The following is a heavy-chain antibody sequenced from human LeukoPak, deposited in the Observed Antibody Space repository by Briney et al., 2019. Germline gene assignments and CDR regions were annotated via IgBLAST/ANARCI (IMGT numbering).Heavy chain of an antibody. CDR3: ARDSLVIRSMGPAFYFQH. V-gene: IGHV3-7*01. CDR2: IKEDGSEK. CDR1: GFTFSSYW. J-gene: IGHJ1*01. Sequence: GGSLRLSCAASGFTFSSYWMSWVRQAPGKGLEWVANIKEDGSEKYYVDSVKGRSTISRDNAKNSLYLQMNSLRAEDTAVYYCARDSLVIRSMGPAFYFQHWGQGTLVTVSS. D-gene: IGHD2-8*01.